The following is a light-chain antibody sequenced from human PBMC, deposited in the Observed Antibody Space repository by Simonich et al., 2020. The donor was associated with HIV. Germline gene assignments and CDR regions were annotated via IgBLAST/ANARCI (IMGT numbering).Light chain of an antibody. CDR2: WAS. V-gene: IGKV4-1*01. CDR1: QRVLYSSNNQNY. CDR3: PLT. J-gene: IGKJ4*01. Sequence: IVLTQSPDSLAVSLGERATINCQSSQRVLYSSNNQNYLAWFQQKPGQPPKLLIYWASTREAGVPDRFSGSGSGTDFTLTISSLQAEDVAVYSTPLTFGGGTKVEIK.